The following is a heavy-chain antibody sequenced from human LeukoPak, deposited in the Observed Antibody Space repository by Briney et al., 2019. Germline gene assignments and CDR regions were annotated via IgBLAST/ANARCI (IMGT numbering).Heavy chain of an antibody. CDR1: GFTFSNYN. CDR2: ISSDSTTV. D-gene: IGHD3-10*01. V-gene: IGHV3-48*01. Sequence: GGSLRLSCAASGFTFSNYNMNWVRQAPGKGLEWVSYISSDSTTVYYADSVKGRFTISRDNAKDSLYLQMNSLRAEDTAVYYCARDPFITMVRGVSHPFFDYWGQGTLVTVSS. J-gene: IGHJ4*02. CDR3: ARDPFITMVRGVSHPFFDY.